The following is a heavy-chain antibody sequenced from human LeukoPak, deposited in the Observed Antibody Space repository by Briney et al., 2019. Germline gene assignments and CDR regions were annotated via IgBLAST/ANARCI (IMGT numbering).Heavy chain of an antibody. CDR3: ARLSWGSWLYASGYYYYYMDV. D-gene: IGHD6-13*01. CDR1: GDSISSSSYY. Sequence: SETLSLTCTVSGDSISSSSYYWGWIRQPPWKGLEWIGSIYYSGSTYYNPSLKSRVTISVDTSKNQFSLKLSSVTAADTAVYYCARLSWGSWLYASGYYYYYMDVWGKGTTVTISS. CDR2: IYYSGST. V-gene: IGHV4-39*01. J-gene: IGHJ6*03.